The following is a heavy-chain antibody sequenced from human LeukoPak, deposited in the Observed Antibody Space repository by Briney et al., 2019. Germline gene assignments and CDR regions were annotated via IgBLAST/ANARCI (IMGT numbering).Heavy chain of an antibody. V-gene: IGHV3-30*02. Sequence: GGSLRLSCAASGFSFSIDGMHWCRQAPGKGLEWVAFIWFDGSNKYYADSVKGRFTISRDNSKNTLYLQMNSLRAEDTAVYYCASRGITGTTSYKYVDPWGQGTLVTVSS. D-gene: IGHD1-7*01. J-gene: IGHJ5*02. CDR3: ASRGITGTTSYKYVDP. CDR2: IWFDGSNK. CDR1: GFSFSIDG.